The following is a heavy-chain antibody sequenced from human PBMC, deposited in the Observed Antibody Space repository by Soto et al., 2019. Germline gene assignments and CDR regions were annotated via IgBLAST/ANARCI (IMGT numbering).Heavy chain of an antibody. CDR2: IPQEGSDG. CDR3: ARDQLILPAHDFFYGSDV. V-gene: IGHV3-7*03. Sequence: GALRVSGEVSVFTLSMYSMTWVRQAPGKGLEWVAKIPQEGSDGHYVDSVKGRFTISRDNAKNSVYLQMNSLRAEDTAVYYCARDQLILPAHDFFYGSDVWGQGAKVTVSS. CDR1: VFTLSMYS. D-gene: IGHD2-21*02. J-gene: IGHJ6*02.